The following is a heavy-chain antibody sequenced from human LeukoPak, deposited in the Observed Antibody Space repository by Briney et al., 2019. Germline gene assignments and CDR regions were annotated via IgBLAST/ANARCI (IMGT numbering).Heavy chain of an antibody. D-gene: IGHD3-22*01. V-gene: IGHV4-61*03. Sequence: YIYYLRTPPYNPSLKSRVTISGHTSKNPFSLQLSSVTAADTAVYYCARGITMIDGLSFDPWGQGTLVTVSS. CDR3: ARGITMIDGLSFDP. J-gene: IGHJ5*02. CDR2: IYYLRTP.